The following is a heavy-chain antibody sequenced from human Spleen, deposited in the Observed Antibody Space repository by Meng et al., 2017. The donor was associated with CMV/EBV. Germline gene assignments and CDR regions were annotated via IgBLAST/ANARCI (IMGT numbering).Heavy chain of an antibody. Sequence: ASVKVSCKASGYIFVSYGISWVRQATGQGLEWMGWMNPNSGNTGYAQKFQGRVTMTRNTSISTAYMELSSLRSEDTAVYYCARGVTSGYGMDVWGQGTTVTVSS. J-gene: IGHJ6*02. CDR1: GYIFVSYG. CDR3: ARGVTSGYGMDV. CDR2: MNPNSGNT. V-gene: IGHV1-8*02. D-gene: IGHD4-17*01.